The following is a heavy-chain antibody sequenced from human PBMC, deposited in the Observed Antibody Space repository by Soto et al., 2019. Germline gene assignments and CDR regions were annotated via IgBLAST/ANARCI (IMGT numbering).Heavy chain of an antibody. CDR2: IIPIFGTA. D-gene: IGHD3-3*01. Sequence: SVKVSCKASGGTFSSYAISWVRQAPGQGLEWMGGIIPIFGTANYAQKFQGRVTITADESTSTAYMELSSLRSEDTAVYYCARDPAYDFWSGYYRYYYYGMDVWG. CDR3: ARDPAYDFWSGYYRYYYYGMDV. CDR1: GGTFSSYA. V-gene: IGHV1-69*13. J-gene: IGHJ6*02.